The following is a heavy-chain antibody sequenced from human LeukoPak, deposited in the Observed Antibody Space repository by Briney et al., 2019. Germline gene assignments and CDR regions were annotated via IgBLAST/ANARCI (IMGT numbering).Heavy chain of an antibody. J-gene: IGHJ4*02. V-gene: IGHV1-2*02. CDR3: ARGTIVVVPAARYYFDY. CDR2: INPNSGGT. D-gene: IGHD2-2*01. CDR1: GYTFTGYY. Sequence: ASVKVSCKASGYTFTGYYMHWVRQAPGQGLEWMGWINPNSGGTNYAQKFQGRVTTTRDTSISTAYMELSRLRSDDTAVYYCARGTIVVVPAARYYFDYWGQGTLVTVSS.